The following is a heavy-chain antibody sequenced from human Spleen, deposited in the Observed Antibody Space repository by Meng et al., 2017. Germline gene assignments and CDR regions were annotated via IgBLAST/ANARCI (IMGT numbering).Heavy chain of an antibody. D-gene: IGHD1-26*01. CDR1: GGTFSDSP. V-gene: IGHV1-69*11. CDR2: ILPVLDTT. CDR3: ATAKPHHSGGYHLDY. Sequence: QVQLVQSGAAVKRPGSSVKVSCRASGGTFSDSPITWVRQAPGHGLEWMETILPVLDTTNYAQRFQGRVTITADYMELASLTSDDTAVYYCATAKPHHSGGYHLDYWSQGSLVTVSS. J-gene: IGHJ4*02.